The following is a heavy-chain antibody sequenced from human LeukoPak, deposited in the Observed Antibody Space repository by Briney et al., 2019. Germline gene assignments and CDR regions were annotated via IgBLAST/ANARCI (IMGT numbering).Heavy chain of an antibody. Sequence: SETLSLTCAVYGGSFSGYYWTWIRQPPGKGLEWIGEINHSGSTNYSPSLKSRVTISLDTSKNQFSLKLTSVTAADTAVYYCARQGTDTAMEYWGQGTPVTVSS. CDR3: ARQGTDTAMEY. V-gene: IGHV4-34*01. CDR1: GGSFSGYY. J-gene: IGHJ4*02. D-gene: IGHD5-18*01. CDR2: INHSGST.